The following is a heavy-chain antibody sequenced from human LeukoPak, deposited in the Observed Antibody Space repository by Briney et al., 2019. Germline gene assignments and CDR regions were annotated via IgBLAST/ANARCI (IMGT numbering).Heavy chain of an antibody. V-gene: IGHV4-39*07. D-gene: IGHD6-19*01. J-gene: IGHJ4*02. CDR3: ARKWGKQWLNYFDY. CDR2: IYYSGST. Sequence: PSETLSLTCTVSGGSISSSSYYWGWIRQPPGKGLEWIGSIYYSGSTYYNPSLKSRVTISVDTSKNQFSLKLSSVTAADTAVYYRARKWGKQWLNYFDYWGQGTLVTVSS. CDR1: GGSISSSSYY.